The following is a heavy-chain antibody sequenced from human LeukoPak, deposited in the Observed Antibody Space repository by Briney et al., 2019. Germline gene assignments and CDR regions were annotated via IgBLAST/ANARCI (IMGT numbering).Heavy chain of an antibody. CDR2: ISAYNGNT. D-gene: IGHD3-22*01. CDR1: GYTFTSYG. J-gene: IGHJ4*02. V-gene: IGHV1-18*01. Sequence: ASVTVSCKASGYTFTSYGISWVRQAPGQGLEWMGWISAYNGNTNYAQKLQGRVTMTTDTSTSTAYMELRSLRSDDTAVYYCARDNKPLLPPYYFDYWGQGTLVTVSS. CDR3: ARDNKPLLPPYYFDY.